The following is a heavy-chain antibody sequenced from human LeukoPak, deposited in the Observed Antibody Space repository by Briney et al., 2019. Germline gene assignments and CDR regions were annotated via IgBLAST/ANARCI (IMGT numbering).Heavy chain of an antibody. J-gene: IGHJ4*01. CDR3: GSDPNGDYVGALDF. CDR2: ITSGGGAT. D-gene: IGHD2-8*01. Sequence: GGSPRLSCAASGFSFSSFALTWVRQTPEKGLEWVASITSGGGATHFASSATGRFTISRDNSKNTMYLQMNSLRAEDTAMYFCGSDPNGDYVGALDFWGRGTLVTVSS. V-gene: IGHV3-23*01. CDR1: GFSFSSFA.